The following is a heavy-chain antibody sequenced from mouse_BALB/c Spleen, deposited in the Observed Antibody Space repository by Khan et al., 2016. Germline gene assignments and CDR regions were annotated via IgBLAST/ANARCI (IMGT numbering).Heavy chain of an antibody. V-gene: IGHV5-9*02. Sequence: EVELVESGGGLVKPGGSLKLSCAASGFAFSSYDMSWVRQTPEKRLEWVATISSGGSYTYYPDSVKGRFTISRDNARNTLYLHMSSLRSEDTALYYCARHDFAYWGQGTLVTVPA. CDR1: GFAFSSYD. CDR2: ISSGGSYT. J-gene: IGHJ3*01. CDR3: ARHDFAY.